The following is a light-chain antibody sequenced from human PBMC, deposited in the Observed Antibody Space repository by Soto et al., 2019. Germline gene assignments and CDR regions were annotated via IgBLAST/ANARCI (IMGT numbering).Light chain of an antibody. CDR1: SIDVGGYNH. J-gene: IGLJ2*01. Sequence: QSVLTQPRSVSGSPGQSVTISCTGTSIDVGGYNHVSWYQQHPGKSPRLMIYDVSQRPSAVPNRFSGSKSGNTASLTISGLKAEDEADLYGSSCAGSHTHVLFGGGTKVTVL. V-gene: IGLV2-11*01. CDR3: SSCAGSHTHVL. CDR2: DVS.